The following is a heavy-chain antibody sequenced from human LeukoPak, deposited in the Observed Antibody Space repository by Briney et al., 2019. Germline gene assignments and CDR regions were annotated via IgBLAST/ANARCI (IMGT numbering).Heavy chain of an antibody. CDR1: GGSFSGYY. Sequence: TSETLSLTCAVYGGSFSGYYWSWIRQPPGKGLEWVSSLSASGSNRYYADSVKGRFTISRDKSRNTLYLQMNSLRAEDTAVYYCAKDPNDYGVYYFDYWGQGTLVTVSS. J-gene: IGHJ4*02. D-gene: IGHD4-17*01. CDR2: LSASGSNR. CDR3: AKDPNDYGVYYFDY. V-gene: IGHV3-23*01.